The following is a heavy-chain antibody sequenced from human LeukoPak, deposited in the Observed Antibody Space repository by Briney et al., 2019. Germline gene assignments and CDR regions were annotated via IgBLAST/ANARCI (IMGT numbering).Heavy chain of an antibody. CDR1: GITLSNYG. CDR2: ISDSGGST. J-gene: IGHJ4*02. CDR3: AKRGVVIRVILVGFHKAAYYFDS. Sequence: GGSLRLSCAVSGITLSNYGMSWVRQAPGKGLEWVAGISDSGGSTSYADCGKGRFTISRDNPKNTLYLQRNSLRAEDTAVYFCAKRGVVIRVILVGFHKAAYYFDSWGQGALVTVSS. V-gene: IGHV3-23*01. D-gene: IGHD3-22*01.